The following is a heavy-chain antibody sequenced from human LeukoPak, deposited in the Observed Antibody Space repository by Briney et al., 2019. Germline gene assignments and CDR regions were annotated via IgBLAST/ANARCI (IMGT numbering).Heavy chain of an antibody. CDR2: IYYSGST. CDR1: GGSIGNNY. V-gene: IGHV4-59*01. J-gene: IGHJ1*01. CDR3: ARGISDFQH. Sequence: SETLSLTCTVSGGSIGNNYWSWIRQPPGKGLEWIGYIYYSGSTNYNPSLKSRVTISVDTSKNQFSLKLSSVTTADTAVYYCARGISDFQHWGQGTLVTVSS. D-gene: IGHD6-19*01.